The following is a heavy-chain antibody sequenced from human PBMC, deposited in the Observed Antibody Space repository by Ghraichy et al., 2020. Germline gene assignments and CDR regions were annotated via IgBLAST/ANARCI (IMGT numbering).Heavy chain of an antibody. D-gene: IGHD3-16*01. J-gene: IGHJ4*02. CDR3: ARGSLGDY. CDR2: INARSDTI. Sequence: SCAGSGFTFSRYSMNWVRQAPGKGLEWVSQINARSDTISYADSVKGRFTISRDNAKNSLFLHMNSLRTEDTAVYYCARGSLGDYWGQGTLVTVSS. V-gene: IGHV3-48*01. CDR1: GFTFSRYS.